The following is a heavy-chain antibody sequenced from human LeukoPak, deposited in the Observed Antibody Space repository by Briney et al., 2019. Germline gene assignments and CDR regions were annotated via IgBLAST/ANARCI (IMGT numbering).Heavy chain of an antibody. Sequence: GESLKISCKGSGYSFASYWISWVRQMPGKGLEWMGRIDPSDSYTNYSPSFQGHVTISADKSISTAYLQWSSLKASDTAMYYCARHVGEWGDFDYWGQGTLVTVSS. CDR2: IDPSDSYT. J-gene: IGHJ4*02. CDR1: GYSFASYW. V-gene: IGHV5-10-1*01. CDR3: ARHVGEWGDFDY. D-gene: IGHD3-10*01.